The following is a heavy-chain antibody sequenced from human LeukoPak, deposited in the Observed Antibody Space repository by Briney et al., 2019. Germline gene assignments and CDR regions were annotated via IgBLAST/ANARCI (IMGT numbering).Heavy chain of an antibody. J-gene: IGHJ4*02. CDR3: ARGARYCSGGSCYDY. Sequence: GGSLRLSCSASGFTFSNFAMHWVRQAPGKGLEYVSAISNNGDTTYYADSVKGRFTISRDNSRNTLYLRMTSLRAEDTAVYYCARGARYCSGGSCYDYWGQGTLVTVSS. CDR2: ISNNGDTT. V-gene: IGHV3-64D*06. CDR1: GFTFSNFA. D-gene: IGHD2-15*01.